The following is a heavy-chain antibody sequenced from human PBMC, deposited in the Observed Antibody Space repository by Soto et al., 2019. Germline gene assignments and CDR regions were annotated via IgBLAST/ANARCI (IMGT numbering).Heavy chain of an antibody. J-gene: IGHJ3*02. CDR3: AREGLYCSGGSCYSVHAFDI. V-gene: IGHV1-18*01. Sequence: ASVKVSCKASGYTFTSYGISWVRQAPGQGLEWMGWISAYNGNTNYAQKLQGRVTMTTDTSTSTAYMELRGLRSDDTAVYYCAREGLYCSGGSCYSVHAFDIWGQGTMVTVSS. D-gene: IGHD2-15*01. CDR1: GYTFTSYG. CDR2: ISAYNGNT.